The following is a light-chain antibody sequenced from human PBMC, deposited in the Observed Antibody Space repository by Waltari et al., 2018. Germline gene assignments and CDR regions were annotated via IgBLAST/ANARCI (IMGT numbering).Light chain of an antibody. CDR2: EVS. V-gene: IGLV2-14*01. J-gene: IGLJ2*01. Sequence: QSALTQPASVSGSPGQSITISCTGTSRDVGGYNWVSWYQQHPGKAPKLMIYEVSNRPSGVSNRFSGSKSGNTASLTISGLQAEDEADYSCSSYTSSSTFSVVFGGGTKLTVL. CDR3: SSYTSSSTFSVV. CDR1: SRDVGGYNW.